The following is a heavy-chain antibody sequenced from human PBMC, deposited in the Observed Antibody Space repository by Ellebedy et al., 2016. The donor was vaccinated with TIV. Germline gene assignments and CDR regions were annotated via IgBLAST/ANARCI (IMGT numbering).Heavy chain of an antibody. D-gene: IGHD6-19*01. J-gene: IGHJ4*02. CDR3: ARSGGWYTPYDY. CDR1: GDSISGYY. Sequence: MPSETLSLTFTVSGDSISGYYWSWIRQPPGKGLEWIGYFYSSGSGEYNPSLKSRVTMSVDTSKSQFSLRLNSVTAADTAVYYCARSGGWYTPYDYWGQGTLVTVSS. CDR2: FYSSGSG. V-gene: IGHV4-59*01.